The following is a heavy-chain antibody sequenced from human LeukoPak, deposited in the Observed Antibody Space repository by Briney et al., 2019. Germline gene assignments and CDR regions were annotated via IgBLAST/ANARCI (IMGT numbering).Heavy chain of an antibody. CDR2: ISWNSGSI. J-gene: IGHJ6*02. D-gene: IGHD6-13*01. Sequence: GGSLRLSCAASGFTFDDYAMHWIRHAPGKGLEWVSGISWNSGSIGYADSVKGRFTISRDNSKNTLYLQMNSLRAEDTAVYYCAKDMQQQLAPFAHYGMDVWGQGTTVTVSS. CDR3: AKDMQQQLAPFAHYGMDV. CDR1: GFTFDDYA. V-gene: IGHV3-9*01.